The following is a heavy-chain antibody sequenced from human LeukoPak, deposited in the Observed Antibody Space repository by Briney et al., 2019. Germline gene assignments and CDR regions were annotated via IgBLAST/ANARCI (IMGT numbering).Heavy chain of an antibody. D-gene: IGHD2-21*02. Sequence: SETPSLTCAVYGGSFSGYYWSWIRQPPGKGLEWIGEINHSGSTNYNPSLKSRVTISVDTSKNQFSLKLSSVTAADTAVYYCARVVTARYYYYYYYMDVWGKGTTVTVSS. CDR3: ARVVTARYYYYYYYMDV. V-gene: IGHV4-34*01. CDR2: INHSGST. CDR1: GGSFSGYY. J-gene: IGHJ6*03.